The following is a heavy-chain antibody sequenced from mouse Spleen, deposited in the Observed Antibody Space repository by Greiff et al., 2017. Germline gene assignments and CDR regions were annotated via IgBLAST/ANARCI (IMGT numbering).Heavy chain of an antibody. Sequence: QVQLKQSGPGLVAPSQSLSITCTVSGFSLTSYGVHWVRQPPGKGLEWLVVIWSDGSTTYNSALKSRLSISKDNSKSQVFLKMNSLQTDDTAMYYCARHDYYGNFYAMDYWGQGTSVTVSS. V-gene: IGHV2-6-1*01. J-gene: IGHJ4*01. CDR1: GFSLTSYG. CDR3: ARHDYYGNFYAMDY. CDR2: IWSDGST. D-gene: IGHD2-1*01.